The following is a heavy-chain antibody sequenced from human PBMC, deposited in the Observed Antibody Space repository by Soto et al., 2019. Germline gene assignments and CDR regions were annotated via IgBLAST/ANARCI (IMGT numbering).Heavy chain of an antibody. V-gene: IGHV5-51*01. CDR1: GYSFTSYW. D-gene: IGHD2-2*01. CDR3: ARSGCSSTSCFGYYYGMDV. Sequence: GESLKISCNGSGYSFTSYWIGWVRQMPGKGLEWMGIIYPGDSDTRYSPSFQGQVTISADKSISTAYLQWSSLKASDTAMYYCARSGCSSTSCFGYYYGMDVWGQGTTVTVSS. J-gene: IGHJ6*02. CDR2: IYPGDSDT.